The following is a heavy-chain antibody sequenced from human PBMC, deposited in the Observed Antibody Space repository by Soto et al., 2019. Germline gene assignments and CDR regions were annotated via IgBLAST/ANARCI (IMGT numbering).Heavy chain of an antibody. CDR2: IIPIFGTT. CDR3: RSSTYYYDSSEDWFDP. D-gene: IGHD3-22*01. J-gene: IGHJ5*02. CDR1: GGPFSTST. V-gene: IGHV1-69*13. Sequence: SVKVSCKASGGPFSTSTISWVRQAPGQGLEWMGGIIPIFGTTNYAQKFQGRATITADESTNTAFIELSSLRSEDTAVYYCRSSTYYYDSSEDWFDPWGQGTLVTVSS.